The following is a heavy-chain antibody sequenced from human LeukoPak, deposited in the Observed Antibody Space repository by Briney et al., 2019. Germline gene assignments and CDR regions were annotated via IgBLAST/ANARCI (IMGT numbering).Heavy chain of an antibody. Sequence: ASVKVSSKGSGYTFSNYGISWVRQAPGQGLEWMGWISADNDDRNYAQKLQGRLTLTSDISTTTTYMELRSLGADDTAVYYCARDRGSWPDTFDVWGQGTIVTVSS. V-gene: IGHV1-18*01. CDR3: ARDRGSWPDTFDV. D-gene: IGHD3-10*01. CDR1: GYTFSNYG. J-gene: IGHJ3*01. CDR2: ISADNDDR.